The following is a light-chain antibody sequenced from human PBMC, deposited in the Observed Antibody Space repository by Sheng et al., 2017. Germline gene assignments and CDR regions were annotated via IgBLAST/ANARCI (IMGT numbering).Light chain of an antibody. J-gene: IGLJ2*01. CDR2: QDN. CDR1: SLGDNF. CDR3: QAWDSSTI. V-gene: IGLV3-1*01. Sequence: SYELTQPPSVSVSPGQTATIACSGSSLGDNFVYWYQQKPSHSPFLVIYQDNKRPSGIPARFSGSKSGNTATLIISGTKTMDEADYYCQAWDSSTIFGGGTRLTVL.